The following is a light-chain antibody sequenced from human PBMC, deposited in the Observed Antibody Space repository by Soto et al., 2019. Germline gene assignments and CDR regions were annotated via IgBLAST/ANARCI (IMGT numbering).Light chain of an antibody. CDR2: HTS. Sequence: EIVLTQSPGTLSLSPGERATLSCRASQSFSSNYLAWYQQKPGQAPRLLIYHTSRRATGIPDRFSGGGSGTDFTLTISRLEPEDFAVYYCQQYGSSPYTFGQGTKLEIK. V-gene: IGKV3-20*01. CDR3: QQYGSSPYT. CDR1: QSFSSNY. J-gene: IGKJ2*01.